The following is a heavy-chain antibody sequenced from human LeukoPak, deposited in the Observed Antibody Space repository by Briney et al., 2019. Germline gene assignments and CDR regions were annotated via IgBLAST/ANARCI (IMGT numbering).Heavy chain of an antibody. CDR1: ASPFTDYY. Sequence: VKVSCKAPASPFTDYYVHWVRQAPGQGLEWMGWFHPSSGGAGYAQKFQGRVIMTSDTSISTAYMQLTRLRSDDTAVYYCANKRIRGNPFDYWGQGTLVTVSS. CDR2: FHPSSGGA. J-gene: IGHJ4*02. V-gene: IGHV1-2*02. CDR3: ANKRIRGNPFDY. D-gene: IGHD1/OR15-1a*01.